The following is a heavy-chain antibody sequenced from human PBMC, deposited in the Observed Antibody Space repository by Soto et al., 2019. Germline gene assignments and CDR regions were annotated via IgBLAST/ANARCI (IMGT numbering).Heavy chain of an antibody. CDR2: IYHSGTT. CDR3: ARDSSGYYWFDP. D-gene: IGHD3-22*01. CDR1: GFSISSGYF. V-gene: IGHV4-38-2*02. Sequence: ETLSLTCAVSGFSISSGYFWGWIRQPPGKGPEWLGSIYHSGTTYYNPSVKGRVTISVDTSKNQFSLKMSSVTAADTAVHYCARDSSGYYWFDPWGQGTLVTVSS. J-gene: IGHJ5*02.